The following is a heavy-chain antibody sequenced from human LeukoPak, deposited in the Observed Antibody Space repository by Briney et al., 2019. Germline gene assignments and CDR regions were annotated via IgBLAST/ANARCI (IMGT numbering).Heavy chain of an antibody. CDR2: ISYDGSSK. Sequence: PGGSLRLSCAASGFTFSSYGMHWVRQTPGKGLEWVAVISYDGSSKYNGDSVKGRFTISRDNSKNTLYLQMNSLRVEDTAVYYCATTLGSGWKFDYWGQGTLVTVSS. V-gene: IGHV3-30*03. CDR3: ATTLGSGWKFDY. D-gene: IGHD6-19*01. J-gene: IGHJ4*02. CDR1: GFTFSSYG.